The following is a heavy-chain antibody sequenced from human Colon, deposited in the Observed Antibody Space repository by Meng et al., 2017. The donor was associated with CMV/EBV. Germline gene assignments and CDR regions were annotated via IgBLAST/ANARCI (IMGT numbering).Heavy chain of an antibody. V-gene: IGHV3-66*01. CDR1: GFSVSRNY. D-gene: IGHD2-21*02. CDR2: IYDTGRT. Sequence: GLSLRLSCAASGFSVSRNYVSWVRQGPGVGLEWLSVIYDTGRTYYADSVKGRFTVSRDESKNTVFLQMNNLRVEDTAVYYCARNRLECGGDCYFADSWGQGTLVTVSS. CDR3: ARNRLECGGDCYFADS. J-gene: IGHJ4*02.